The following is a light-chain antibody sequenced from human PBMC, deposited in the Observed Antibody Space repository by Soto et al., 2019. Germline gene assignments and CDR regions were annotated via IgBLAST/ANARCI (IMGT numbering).Light chain of an antibody. CDR2: DVS. J-gene: IGKJ5*01. CDR1: QGVTTN. CDR3: QQYNNWPFS. V-gene: IGKV3-15*01. Sequence: EIVMTQSPGTLSVSPGERARLSCRAGQGVTTNFAWYQQKYGQSPRLLIYDVSIRATGVPARFSGTGSETDFNLTISGLQSEDSAVYFCQQYNNWPFSFGQGTRLEIK.